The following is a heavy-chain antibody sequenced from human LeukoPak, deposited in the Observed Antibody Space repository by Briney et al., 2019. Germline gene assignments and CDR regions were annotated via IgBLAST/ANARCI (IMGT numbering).Heavy chain of an antibody. Sequence: PSETLSLTCTVSGGSISSGGYYWSWIRQHPGKGLEWIGYIYYSGSTYYNPSLKSRVTISVDTSKNQFSLKLSSVTAADTAVYYCARVGDDNWNDEGAFDIWGQGTMVTVSS. CDR3: ARVGDDNWNDEGAFDI. CDR1: GGSISSGGYY. V-gene: IGHV4-31*03. D-gene: IGHD1-20*01. CDR2: IYYSGST. J-gene: IGHJ3*02.